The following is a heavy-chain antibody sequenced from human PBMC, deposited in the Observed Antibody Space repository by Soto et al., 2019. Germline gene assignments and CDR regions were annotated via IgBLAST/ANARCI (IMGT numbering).Heavy chain of an antibody. CDR2: VYDSGST. J-gene: IGHJ6*03. CDR1: GGSIGSYD. D-gene: IGHD1-1*01. V-gene: IGHV4-59*08. Sequence: ETRDLTGTVPGGSIGSYDWSWVGQPPGKGLEYIGYVYDSGSTNYNPSHRSGDTISLDTSKNKFSLKLTSATAADTPVYYCTRKNDYYHYMDVWGKGTTVTVSS. CDR3: TRKNDYYHYMDV.